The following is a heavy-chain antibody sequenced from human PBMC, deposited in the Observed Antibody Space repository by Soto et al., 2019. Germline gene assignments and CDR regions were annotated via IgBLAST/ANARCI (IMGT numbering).Heavy chain of an antibody. CDR1: GVSLDDYM. CDR3: VRHKKVGVNHKQYYY. Sequence: PSETLSLTCSFSGVSLDDYMLTWIRQSPGKGLEWIGHVHSIGTTYSPSLKSRVSISLDTSRRRVSLELTSVTAADTATYHCVRHKKVGVNHKQYYYWGQGALVTVSS. V-gene: IGHV4-59*08. CDR2: VHSIGT. J-gene: IGHJ4*02.